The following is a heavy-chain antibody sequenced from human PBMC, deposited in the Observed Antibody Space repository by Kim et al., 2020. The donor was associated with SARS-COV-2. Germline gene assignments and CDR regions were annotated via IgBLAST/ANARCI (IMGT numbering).Heavy chain of an antibody. V-gene: IGHV3-23*01. Sequence: GGSLRLSCVASGFTFSDFAMNWVRQAPGKGLEWVSGIGGSSGNTYYADSVKGRFTISRDNSKNTLFLQMSSLRAEDTAIYYCAKDRPTYSNFDSWGQGTLVTVSS. CDR2: IGGSSGNT. CDR3: AKDRPTYSNFDS. D-gene: IGHD6-13*01. CDR1: GFTFSDFA. J-gene: IGHJ4*02.